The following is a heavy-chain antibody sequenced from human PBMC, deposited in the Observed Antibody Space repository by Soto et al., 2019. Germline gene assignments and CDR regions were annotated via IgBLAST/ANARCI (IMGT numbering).Heavy chain of an antibody. CDR2: IWYDGSNK. V-gene: IGHV3-33*01. D-gene: IGHD2-15*01. J-gene: IGHJ4*02. CDR3: ARGLYCSGGSCYSGSLDY. CDR1: GFTFSSYG. Sequence: QVQLVESGGGVVQPGRSLRLSCAASGFTFSSYGMHWVCQAPGKGLEWVAVIWYDGSNKYYADSVKGRFTISRDNSKNTLYLQMNSLRAEDTAVYYCARGLYCSGGSCYSGSLDYWGQGTLVTVSS.